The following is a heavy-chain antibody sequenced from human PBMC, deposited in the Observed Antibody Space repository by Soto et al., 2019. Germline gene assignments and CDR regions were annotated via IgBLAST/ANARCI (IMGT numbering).Heavy chain of an antibody. CDR2: INHSGST. CDR1: EGSISGYC. D-gene: IGHD3-10*01. Sequence: SETKSLTNAVLEGSISGYCGSWIRQHPGKGLEWIGEINHSGSTNYNPSLKSRVTISVDTSKNQFSLKLSSVTAADTAVYYCARSRFYYGSGSDFDLWGQGTLVTVSS. CDR3: ARSRFYYGSGSDFDL. V-gene: IGHV4-34*01. J-gene: IGHJ4*02.